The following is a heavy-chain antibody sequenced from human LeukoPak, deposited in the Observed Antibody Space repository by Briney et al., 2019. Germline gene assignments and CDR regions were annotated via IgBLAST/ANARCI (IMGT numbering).Heavy chain of an antibody. CDR1: GFTFSSYN. CDR3: ARSGDYGDYTAY. D-gene: IGHD4-17*01. V-gene: IGHV3-48*02. Sequence: GGSLRLSCAASGFTFSSYNMNWVRQAPGKGLEWVSYISTSSRNIQYADSVKGRFTISRDNAKNSVYLQMNSLRDEDTAVYYCARSGDYGDYTAYWGQGTLVTASS. J-gene: IGHJ4*02. CDR2: ISTSSRNI.